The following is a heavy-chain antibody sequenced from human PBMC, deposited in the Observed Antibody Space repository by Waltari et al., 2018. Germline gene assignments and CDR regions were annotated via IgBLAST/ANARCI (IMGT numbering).Heavy chain of an antibody. V-gene: IGHV4-38-2*01. CDR1: GYSISSGYY. D-gene: IGHD3-10*01. Sequence: QVQLQESGPGLVKPSETLSLTCAVSGYSISSGYYWGWIRQPPGKGLEWIGSIYHSGSTYYNPSLKSRVTISVDTSKNQFSLKLSSVTAADTAVYYCARVDVVRGVNGWGQGTLVTVSS. J-gene: IGHJ4*02. CDR2: IYHSGST. CDR3: ARVDVVRGVNG.